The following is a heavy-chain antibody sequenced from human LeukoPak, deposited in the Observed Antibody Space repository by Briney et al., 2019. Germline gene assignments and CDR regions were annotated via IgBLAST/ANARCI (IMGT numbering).Heavy chain of an antibody. D-gene: IGHD2-2*01. J-gene: IGHJ6*02. CDR3: ARPLGYCSSTSCANYYYYGMDV. CDR2: ISAYNGNI. Sequence: ASVKVSCKASGYTFISYGITWVRQAPGQGLEWLGWISAYNGNIDYAQKLQGRVTLTTDTSTSTAYMEVRSLRSDDTAVYYCARPLGYCSSTSCANYYYYGMDVWGQGTTVTVSS. CDR1: GYTFISYG. V-gene: IGHV1-18*01.